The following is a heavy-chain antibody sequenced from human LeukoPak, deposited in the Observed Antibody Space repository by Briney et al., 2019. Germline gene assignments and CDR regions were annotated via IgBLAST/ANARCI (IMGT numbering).Heavy chain of an antibody. CDR3: ARDRMGAVAGLYYYYYYGMDV. Sequence: ASVTVSCKASGYTFTGYYMHWVRQAPGQGLEWMGWINPNSGGTNYAQKFQGRVTMTRDTSISTAYMELSRLRSDDTAVYYCARDRMGAVAGLYYYYYYGMDVWGQGTTVTVSS. CDR1: GYTFTGYY. J-gene: IGHJ6*02. CDR2: INPNSGGT. V-gene: IGHV1-2*02. D-gene: IGHD6-19*01.